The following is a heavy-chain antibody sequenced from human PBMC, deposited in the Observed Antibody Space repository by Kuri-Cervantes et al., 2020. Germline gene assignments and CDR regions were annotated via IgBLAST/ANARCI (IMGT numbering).Heavy chain of an antibody. D-gene: IGHD6-13*01. CDR3: ARGGGPYSSSWYDYYYMDV. Sequence: GGSLRLSCAASGFTFSGYAMSWVRQAPGKGLEWVSAISGSGGSTYYADSVKGRFTISRDNSKNTLYLQMNSLRSEDTAVYYCARGGGPYSSSWYDYYYMDVWGKGTTVTVSS. V-gene: IGHV3-23*01. CDR2: ISGSGGST. CDR1: GFTFSGYA. J-gene: IGHJ6*03.